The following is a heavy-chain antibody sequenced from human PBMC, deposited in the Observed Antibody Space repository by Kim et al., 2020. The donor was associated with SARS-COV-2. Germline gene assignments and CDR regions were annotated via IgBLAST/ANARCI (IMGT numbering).Heavy chain of an antibody. Sequence: GGSLRLSCAASGFTFSSYAMSWVRQAPGKGLEWVSAISGSSGSTYYADSVKGRFTISRDNSKNTLYLQMNSLRAEDTAVYYCAKPAARGLLLGYGMDVWGQGTTVTVSS. CDR1: GFTFSSYA. D-gene: IGHD3-16*01. CDR3: AKPAARGLLLGYGMDV. V-gene: IGHV3-23*01. CDR2: ISGSSGST. J-gene: IGHJ6*02.